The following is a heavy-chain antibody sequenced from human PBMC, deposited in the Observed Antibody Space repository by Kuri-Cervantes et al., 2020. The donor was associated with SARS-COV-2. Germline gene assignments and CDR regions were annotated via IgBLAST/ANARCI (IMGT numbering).Heavy chain of an antibody. J-gene: IGHJ6*02. D-gene: IGHD2-2*01. CDR1: GGSMSSYY. V-gene: IGHV4-59*12. CDR2: IYHSGST. Sequence: GSLRLSCTVSGGSMSSYYWSWIRQPPGKGLEWMGEIYHSGSTNYNPSLKSRVTISVDKSKNQFSLKLSSVTAADTAVYYCARGQYCSSTSCYATYYYYYYGMDVWGQGTTVTVSS. CDR3: ARGQYCSSTSCYATYYYYYYGMDV.